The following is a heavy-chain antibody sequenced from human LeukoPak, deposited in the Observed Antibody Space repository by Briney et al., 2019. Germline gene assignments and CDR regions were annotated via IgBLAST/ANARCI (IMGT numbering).Heavy chain of an antibody. CDR2: IYYSGST. V-gene: IGHV4-39*07. J-gene: IGHJ4*02. D-gene: IGHD3-22*01. CDR1: GGSITNANYY. CDR3: ARDRHYDTSGADY. Sequence: TSETLSLTCTVSGGSITNANYYWGWIRQPPGKGLEWIGNIYYSGSTYYNPSLKSRVTLSVDTSKNQFSLKLTSVTAADTAVYYCARDRHYDTSGADYWGQGTLVTVSS.